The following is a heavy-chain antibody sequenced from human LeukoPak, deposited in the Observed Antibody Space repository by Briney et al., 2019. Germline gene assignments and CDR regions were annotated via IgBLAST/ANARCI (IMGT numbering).Heavy chain of an antibody. CDR2: IYPGDSDT. J-gene: IGHJ4*02. CDR1: GYTFTSYW. D-gene: IGHD6-13*01. CDR3: ARLPKWVSSSQGYYFDF. V-gene: IGHV5-51*01. Sequence: PGESLKISCKGSGYTFTSYWIGWVRQMPGKGLEWMGIIYPGDSDTRYSPSFQGQITISADKSISTAYLQWSSLKASDTAMYYCARLPKWVSSSQGYYFDFWGQGTLVTVSS.